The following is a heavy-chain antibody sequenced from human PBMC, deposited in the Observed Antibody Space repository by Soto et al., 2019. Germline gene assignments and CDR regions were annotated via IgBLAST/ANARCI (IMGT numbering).Heavy chain of an antibody. D-gene: IGHD2-21*02. CDR3: ARDLWGYCGTDCYPLDV. CDR1: GGSISGDY. Sequence: ETLSLTCTVSGGSISGDYWSWIRQPPGKGLEWIGYMYNTGSTVYNPSFKSRVTISVDTSKNQFSLKLNSVTAADTAVYYCARDLWGYCGTDCYPLDVWGQGTTVTVS. CDR2: MYNTGST. V-gene: IGHV4-59*01. J-gene: IGHJ6*02.